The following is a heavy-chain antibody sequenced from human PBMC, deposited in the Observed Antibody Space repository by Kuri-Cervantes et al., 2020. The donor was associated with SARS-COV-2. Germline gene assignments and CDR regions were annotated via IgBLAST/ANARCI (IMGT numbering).Heavy chain of an antibody. J-gene: IGHJ6*03. Sequence: SVKVSCKASGGTFSSYAISWVRQAPGQGLEWMGGIIPIFGTANYAQKFQGRVTITADESTSTAYMELSSLRSEDTAVYYCARNLVVPAAPYYYYMDVWGKGTTVTVSS. CDR2: IIPIFGTA. CDR1: GGTFSSYA. CDR3: ARNLVVPAAPYYYYMDV. D-gene: IGHD2-2*01. V-gene: IGHV1-69*13.